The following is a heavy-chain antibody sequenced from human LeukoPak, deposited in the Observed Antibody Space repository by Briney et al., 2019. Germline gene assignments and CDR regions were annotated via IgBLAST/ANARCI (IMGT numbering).Heavy chain of an antibody. D-gene: IGHD2-8*01. CDR3: APEAPAKYTRGSYPRALYQSMDA. J-gene: IGHJ6*04. V-gene: IGHV1-18*01. CDR2: ISGYSGNA. Sequence: ASVKVSCKASGYTLNDYAMSWVRQAPGQGLEWMGWISGYSGNAKYLAKFQGRVTITMERSTSTVYMGRRGLMSDDTARYFVAPEAPAKYTRGSYPRALYQSMDAWGKGTTVTVSP. CDR1: GYTLNDYA.